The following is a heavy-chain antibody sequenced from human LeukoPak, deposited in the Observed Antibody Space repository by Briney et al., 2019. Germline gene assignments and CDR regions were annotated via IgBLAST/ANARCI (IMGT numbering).Heavy chain of an antibody. V-gene: IGHV4-59*01. D-gene: IGHD2-2*02. CDR1: GGSISSYY. CDR2: IYYSGST. Sequence: SETLSLTCTVSGGSISSYYWSWIRQPPGKGLEWIGYIYYSGSTNYNPSLKSRVTISVDTSKNQFSPKLSSVTAADTAVYYCARRYQLLYFGYFDYWGQGTLVTVSS. CDR3: ARRYQLLYFGYFDY. J-gene: IGHJ4*02.